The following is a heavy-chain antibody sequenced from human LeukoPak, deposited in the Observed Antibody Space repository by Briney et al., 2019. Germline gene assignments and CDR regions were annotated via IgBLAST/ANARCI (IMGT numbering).Heavy chain of an antibody. Sequence: EWVASIGPTGSDRSHADSIKGRFTISRDNANNFLYLQMNSLRAEDTAVYYCATETNGRHYDYWGQGTLLTVSS. CDR2: IGPTGSDR. J-gene: IGHJ4*02. V-gene: IGHV3-21*06. CDR3: ATETNGRHYDY. D-gene: IGHD1-14*01.